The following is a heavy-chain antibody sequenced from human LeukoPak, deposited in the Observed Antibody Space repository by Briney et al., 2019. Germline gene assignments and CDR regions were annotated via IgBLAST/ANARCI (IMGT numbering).Heavy chain of an antibody. J-gene: IGHJ4*02. CDR3: ARERYCSGGSCYSGYYFDY. D-gene: IGHD2-15*01. V-gene: IGHV1-2*02. CDR1: GYTFTDYY. CDR2: INPNSGGT. Sequence: ASVKVSCKASGYTFTDYYMHWVRQAPGQGLEWMGWINPNSGGTSYAQKFQGRGIMTRDTSISTAYMELSSLRSDDTAVYYCARERYCSGGSCYSGYYFDYWGQGTLVTVSS.